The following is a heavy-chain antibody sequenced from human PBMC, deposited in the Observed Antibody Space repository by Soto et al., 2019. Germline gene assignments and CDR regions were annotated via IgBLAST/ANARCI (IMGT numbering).Heavy chain of an antibody. V-gene: IGHV4-31*03. J-gene: IGHJ4*02. CDR3: ARTEYSSSWFFDY. CDR1: GGSISSGGYY. D-gene: IGHD6-13*01. CDR2: IYYSGST. Sequence: QVQLQESGPGLVKPSQTLSLTCTVSGGSISSGGYYWSWIRKQPGKGLEWIGYIYYSGSTYYNPSLKSRVTISVDTSKNQFSLKLSSVTAADTAVDYCARTEYSSSWFFDYWGQGTLVTVSS.